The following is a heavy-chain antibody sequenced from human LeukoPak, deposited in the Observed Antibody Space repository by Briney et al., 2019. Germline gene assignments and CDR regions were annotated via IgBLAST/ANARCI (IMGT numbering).Heavy chain of an antibody. V-gene: IGHV4-4*02. CDR2: IYHSGSI. CDR3: AREDGYNSPYYFDY. CDR1: GVSITSGNW. Sequence: SGTLSLTCGVSGVSITSGNWWSWVRQPPGKGLEWIGEIYHSGSINYNPSLKSRVTISVDKSKNQFSLKLNSVTAADTAVYYCAREDGYNSPYYFDYWGQGTLVTVSS. J-gene: IGHJ4*02. D-gene: IGHD5-24*01.